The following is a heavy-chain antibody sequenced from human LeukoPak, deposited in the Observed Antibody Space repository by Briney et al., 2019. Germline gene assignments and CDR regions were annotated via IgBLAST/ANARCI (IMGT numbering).Heavy chain of an antibody. J-gene: IGHJ4*02. CDR2: IYYSGST. V-gene: IGHV4-39*07. Sequence: SETLSLTCTVSGGSISSSSYYWGWIRQPPGKGLEWIGSIYYSGSTYYNPSLKSRVTISVDTSKNQFSLKLSSVTAADTAVYYCARSYDFWSGRLFDYWGQGTLVTVSS. CDR1: GGSISSSSYY. D-gene: IGHD3-3*01. CDR3: ARSYDFWSGRLFDY.